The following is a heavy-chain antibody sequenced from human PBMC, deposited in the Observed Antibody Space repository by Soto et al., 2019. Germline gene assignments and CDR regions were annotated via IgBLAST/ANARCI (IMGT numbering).Heavy chain of an antibody. CDR2: INPNSGGT. CDR1: GYTFTGYD. Sequence: QVQLVQSGAEVTKPGASVKVSCKASGYTFTGYDIHWVRQAHGQGLELMGWINPNSGGTNYAQQFQGWVNMTSDTSISTAYLELNRMRSDVTALYYCATRRCRRLSCYDSDDCHYGMDVWGQGTPVTVSS. V-gene: IGHV1-2*04. J-gene: IGHJ6*02. CDR3: ATRRCRRLSCYDSDDCHYGMDV. D-gene: IGHD3-10*01.